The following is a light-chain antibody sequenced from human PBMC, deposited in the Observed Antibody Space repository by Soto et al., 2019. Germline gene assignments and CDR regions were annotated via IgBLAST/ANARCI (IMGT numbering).Light chain of an antibody. V-gene: IGKV1-5*03. J-gene: IGKJ1*01. CDR2: KAS. Sequence: DIQMTQSTSTLSGSVGERVTITCRASQTISSWLAWYQQKPGKAPKLLIYKASTLKSGVPSRFSGSGSGTEFTLTISSLQPDDFATYYCQHYNSYSEAFGQGTKVDSK. CDR3: QHYNSYSEA. CDR1: QTISSW.